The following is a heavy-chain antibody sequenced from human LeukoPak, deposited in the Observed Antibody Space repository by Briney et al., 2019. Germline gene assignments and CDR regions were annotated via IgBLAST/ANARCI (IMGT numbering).Heavy chain of an antibody. D-gene: IGHD6-19*01. Sequence: GGSLRLSCAASGFTFSSYAMHWVRQAPGKGLEWVAVISYDGSNKYYADSVKGRFTISRDNSKNTLYLQMNSLRAEDTAVYYCTEAEGYWGQGTLVTVSS. CDR2: ISYDGSNK. J-gene: IGHJ4*02. CDR1: GFTFSSYA. V-gene: IGHV3-30*04. CDR3: TEAEGY.